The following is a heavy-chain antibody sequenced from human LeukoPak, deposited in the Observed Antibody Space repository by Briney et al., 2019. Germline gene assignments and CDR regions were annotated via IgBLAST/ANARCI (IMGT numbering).Heavy chain of an antibody. D-gene: IGHD1-26*01. Sequence: TSETLSLTCTVSGGSLSGYYWNWIRQPAGRGLEWIGRIFSGGITNYNPSLKSRVTMSIHTSQNQFSLKLTSVTAAETAVYYCAREETQWINGGSSPYYFDYWGQGALVTVSS. CDR3: AREETQWINGGSSPYYFDY. CDR2: IFSGGIT. CDR1: GGSLSGYY. V-gene: IGHV4-4*07. J-gene: IGHJ4*02.